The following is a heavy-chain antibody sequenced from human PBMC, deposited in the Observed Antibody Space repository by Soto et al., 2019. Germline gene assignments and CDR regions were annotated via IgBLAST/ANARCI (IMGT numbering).Heavy chain of an antibody. Sequence: LSLTCTVSGGSISSGGYYWSWIRQHPGKGLEWIGYIYYSGSTYYNPSLKSRVTISVDTSKNQFSLKLSSVTAADTAVYYCARVAGARYYFDYWGQGTLVTVSS. J-gene: IGHJ4*02. D-gene: IGHD1-1*01. CDR2: IYYSGST. V-gene: IGHV4-31*03. CDR1: GGSISSGGYY. CDR3: ARVAGARYYFDY.